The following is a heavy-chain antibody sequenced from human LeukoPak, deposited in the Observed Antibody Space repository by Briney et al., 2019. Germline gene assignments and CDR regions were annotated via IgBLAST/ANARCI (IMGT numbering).Heavy chain of an antibody. Sequence: GASVKVSCTASGYTFTSYYMHWVRQAPGQGLEWMGIINPSGGSTSYAQKFQGRVTMTRDTSTSTVYMELSSLRSEDTAVYYCVRGMRPGTERWLQLRFYYYGMDVWGQGTTVTISS. CDR2: INPSGGST. CDR3: VRGMRPGTERWLQLRFYYYGMDV. V-gene: IGHV1-46*01. CDR1: GYTFTSYY. J-gene: IGHJ6*02. D-gene: IGHD5-24*01.